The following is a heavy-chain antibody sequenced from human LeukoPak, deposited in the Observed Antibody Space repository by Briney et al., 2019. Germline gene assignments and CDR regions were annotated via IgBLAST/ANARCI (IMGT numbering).Heavy chain of an antibody. J-gene: IGHJ6*02. Sequence: GASVKVSCKASGGTFSSYTISWVRQAPGQGLEWMGWIIPILDITNYAQKFQGRVTITADKSTSTAYMELSSLRSEDTAVYYCARDGVVVVLPTIYYYYYGMDVWGQGTTVTVSS. CDR3: ARDGVVVVLPTIYYYYYGMDV. D-gene: IGHD2-15*01. CDR2: IIPILDIT. CDR1: GGTFSSYT. V-gene: IGHV1-69*10.